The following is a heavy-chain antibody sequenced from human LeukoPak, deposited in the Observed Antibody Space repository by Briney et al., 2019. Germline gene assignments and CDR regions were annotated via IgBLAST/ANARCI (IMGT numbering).Heavy chain of an antibody. CDR2: IRYDGSNK. CDR3: AKDRSGYSGYDSGDYFDY. Sequence: GGSLRLSCAASGFTFSSYGMHWVRQAPGKGLEWVAFIRYDGSNKYYADSVKGRFTISRDNSKNTLYLQMNSLRAEDTAVYYCAKDRSGYSGYDSGDYFDYWGQGTLVNVSS. J-gene: IGHJ4*02. CDR1: GFTFSSYG. V-gene: IGHV3-30*02. D-gene: IGHD5-12*01.